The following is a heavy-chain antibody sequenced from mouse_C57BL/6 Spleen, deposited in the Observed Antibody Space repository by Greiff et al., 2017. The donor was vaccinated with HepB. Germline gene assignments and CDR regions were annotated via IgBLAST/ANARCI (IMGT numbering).Heavy chain of an antibody. D-gene: IGHD4-1*01. CDR3: ARHELGRVYFDY. V-gene: IGHV5-6*01. Sequence: DVHLVESGGDLVKPGGSLKLSCAASGFTFSSYGMSWVRQTPDKRLVWVATISSGGSYTYYPDSVKGRFTISRDNAKNPLYLQMSSLKSEDTAMYYCARHELGRVYFDYWGQGTTLTVSS. CDR1: GFTFSSYG. CDR2: ISSGGSYT. J-gene: IGHJ2*01.